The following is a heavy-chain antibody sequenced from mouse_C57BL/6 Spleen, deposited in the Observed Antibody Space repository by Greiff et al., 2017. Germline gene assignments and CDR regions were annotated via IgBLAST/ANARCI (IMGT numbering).Heavy chain of an antibody. CDR1: GFNIKDDY. CDR2: IDPENGDT. J-gene: IGHJ2*01. CDR3: TTFFSSIFFDY. V-gene: IGHV14-4*01. Sequence: EVKLVESGAELVRPGASVKLSCTASGFNIKDDYMHWVKQRPEQGLEWIGWIDPENGDTEYASKFQGKATITADTSSNTAYLQLSSLTSEDTAVYYCTTFFSSIFFDYWGQGTTLTVSS.